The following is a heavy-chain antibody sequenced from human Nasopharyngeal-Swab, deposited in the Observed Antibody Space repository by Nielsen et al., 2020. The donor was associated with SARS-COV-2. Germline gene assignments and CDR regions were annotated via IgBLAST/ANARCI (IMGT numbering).Heavy chain of an antibody. J-gene: IGHJ5*02. Sequence: ASVKVSCKVSGYTLTELSMHWVRQAPGKGLEWMGGFDPEDGETIYAQKFQGRVTMTEDTSTDTAYMELGSLRSEDTAVYYCATGPAVGATPWFDPWGQGTLVTVSS. D-gene: IGHD1-26*01. CDR2: FDPEDGET. CDR1: GYTLTELS. V-gene: IGHV1-24*01. CDR3: ATGPAVGATPWFDP.